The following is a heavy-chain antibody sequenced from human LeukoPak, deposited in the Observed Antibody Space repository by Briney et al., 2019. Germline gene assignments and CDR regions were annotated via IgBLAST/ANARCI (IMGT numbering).Heavy chain of an antibody. CDR2: ISYDGSNK. Sequence: PGGSLRLSCAASGFTFSSYGMHWVRQAPGKGLEWVAVISYDGSNKYYADSVKGRFTISRDNSKNTLYLQMNSLRAEDTAVYYCARVGHSGSYYFDYWGQGTLVTVSS. V-gene: IGHV3-30*03. D-gene: IGHD1-26*01. CDR1: GFTFSSYG. CDR3: ARVGHSGSYYFDY. J-gene: IGHJ4*02.